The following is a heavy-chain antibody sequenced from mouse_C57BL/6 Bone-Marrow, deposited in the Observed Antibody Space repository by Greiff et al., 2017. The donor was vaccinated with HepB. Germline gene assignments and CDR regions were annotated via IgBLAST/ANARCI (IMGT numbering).Heavy chain of an antibody. J-gene: IGHJ1*03. V-gene: IGHV1-9*01. CDR3: ESKSYYYGSSYVWYFDV. CDR1: GYTFTGYW. Sequence: QVQLQQSGAELMKPGASVKLSCKATGYTFTGYWIEWVKQRPGHGLEWIGEILPGSGSTNYNEKFKGKATFTADTSSNTAYMQLSSLTTEDSAIYYYESKSYYYGSSYVWYFDVWGTGTTVTVSS. CDR2: ILPGSGST. D-gene: IGHD1-1*01.